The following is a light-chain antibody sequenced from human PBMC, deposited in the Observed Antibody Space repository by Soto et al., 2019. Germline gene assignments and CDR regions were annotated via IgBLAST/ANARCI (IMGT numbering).Light chain of an antibody. CDR1: SSNIGAGYD. V-gene: IGLV1-40*01. J-gene: IGLJ1*01. Sequence: QSVLTQPPSVSGAPGQRVTISCTGSSSNIGAGYDVHWYQQLPGTAPKLLIYGNSNRPSGVPDRFSGSKSGTSASLAITGLQAEDEADYYFQSYDSSLNGLYAFGTGTKLTVL. CDR2: GNS. CDR3: QSYDSSLNGLYA.